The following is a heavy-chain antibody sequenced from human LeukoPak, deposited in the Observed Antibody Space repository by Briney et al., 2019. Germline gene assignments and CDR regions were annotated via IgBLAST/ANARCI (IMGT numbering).Heavy chain of an antibody. CDR3: AKEVGRTWFGELSGN. CDR1: GFTFSNAW. J-gene: IGHJ4*02. V-gene: IGHV3-15*01. Sequence: GGSLRLSCAASGFTFSNAWMIWVRQAPGKGLEWVGRSISKTEGGTTDYAAPVKGRFTISRDNSKNTLYLQMNSLRAEDTAVYYCAKEVGRTWFGELSGNWGQGTLVTVSS. CDR2: SISKTEGGTT. D-gene: IGHD3-10*01.